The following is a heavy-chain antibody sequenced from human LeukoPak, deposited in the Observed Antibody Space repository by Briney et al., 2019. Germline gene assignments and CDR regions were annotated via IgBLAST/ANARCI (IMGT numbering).Heavy chain of an antibody. CDR2: ISAYNGNT. D-gene: IGHD3-22*01. V-gene: IGHV1-18*01. J-gene: IGHJ3*02. CDR1: GYTFTSYG. Sequence: GASVTVSCMASGYTFTSYGISWVRQAPGQGLEWMGWISAYNGNTNYAQKLQGRVTMTTDTSTSTAYMELRSLRSDDTAVYYCARDRVYYDSSGYYLSAFDIWGQGTMVTVSS. CDR3: ARDRVYYDSSGYYLSAFDI.